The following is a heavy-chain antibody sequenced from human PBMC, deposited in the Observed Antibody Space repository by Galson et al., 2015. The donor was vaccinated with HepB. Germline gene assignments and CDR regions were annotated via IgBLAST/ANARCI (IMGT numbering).Heavy chain of an antibody. CDR2: ISGSGGST. J-gene: IGHJ5*02. D-gene: IGHD6-6*01. V-gene: IGHV3-23*01. CDR1: GFTFSSYA. CDR3: AKVGRYSSSKNWFDP. Sequence: SLRLSCAASGFTFSSYAMSWVRQAPGKGLEWVSAISGSGGSTYYADSVKGRFTISRDNSKNTLYLQMNSLRAEDTAVYYCAKVGRYSSSKNWFDPWGQGTLVTVSS.